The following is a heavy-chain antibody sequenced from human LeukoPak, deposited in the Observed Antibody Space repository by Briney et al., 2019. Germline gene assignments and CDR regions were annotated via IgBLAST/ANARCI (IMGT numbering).Heavy chain of an antibody. Sequence: GGSLRLSCEASGFTFSSYEMNWVRQAPGMGLEWISYISSSGGTVYYADSAKGRFTISRDNAQNSLLLQMDSLRDEDTAVYYCAELGITMIGGVWGKGTTVTISS. D-gene: IGHD3-10*02. CDR2: ISSSGGTV. J-gene: IGHJ6*04. CDR1: GFTFSSYE. CDR3: AELGITMIGGV. V-gene: IGHV3-48*03.